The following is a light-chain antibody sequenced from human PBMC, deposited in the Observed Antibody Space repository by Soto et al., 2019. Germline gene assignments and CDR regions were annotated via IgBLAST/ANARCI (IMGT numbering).Light chain of an antibody. V-gene: IGLV2-8*01. J-gene: IGLJ1*01. CDR3: SSYAGSDNYV. CDR2: EVS. Sequence: QSVLTQPPSASGSPGQSVTISCAGTSSDVGGYNSVSWYQHHPGKAPKLMIYEVSKRPSGVPDRFSGSKSANTASLTVSGLQAEDEADYYCSSYAGSDNYVFGTGTKLTFL. CDR1: SSDVGGYNS.